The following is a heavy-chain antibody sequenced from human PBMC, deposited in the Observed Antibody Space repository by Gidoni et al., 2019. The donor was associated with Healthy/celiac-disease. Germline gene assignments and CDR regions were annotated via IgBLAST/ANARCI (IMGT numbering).Heavy chain of an antibody. D-gene: IGHD2-2*02. Sequence: QLQLQESGPGLVTPSATLSLTCPVSGGSPSSSSYYWGWIRQPPGTGLEWIGSIYYSGSTYYNPSLKSRVTITVDTSKNQFSLKRSSVTAADTAVYYCSGGDCSSTSCYIYYYYYGMDVWGQGTTVTVSS. CDR2: IYYSGST. CDR3: SGGDCSSTSCYIYYYYYGMDV. V-gene: IGHV4-39*01. CDR1: GGSPSSSSYY. J-gene: IGHJ6*02.